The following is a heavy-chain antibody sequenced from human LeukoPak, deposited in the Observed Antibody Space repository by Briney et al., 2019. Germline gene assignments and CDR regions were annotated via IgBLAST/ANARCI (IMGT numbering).Heavy chain of an antibody. CDR1: GFTFSNND. V-gene: IGHV3-23*01. D-gene: IGHD4-17*01. Sequence: GGSLRLSCAASGFTFSNNDMSWVRQAPGKGLEWVSAITDSGTTYYADSVKGRFTTSRDNSRSTLYLQVNSLSAEDTALYYCAKESTLTTAYFDYWGQGTLVTVSS. CDR3: AKESTLTTAYFDY. J-gene: IGHJ4*02. CDR2: ITDSGTT.